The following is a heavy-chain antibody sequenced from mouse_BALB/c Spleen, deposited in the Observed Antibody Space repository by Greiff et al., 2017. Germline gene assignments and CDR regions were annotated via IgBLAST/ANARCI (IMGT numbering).Heavy chain of an antibody. D-gene: IGHD2-3*01. CDR2: INPYNDGT. V-gene: IGHV1-14*01. Sequence: VQLQQSGPELVKPGASVKMSCKASGYTFTSYVMHWVKQKPGQGLEWIGYINPYNDGTKYNEKFKGKATLTSDKSSSTAYMELSSLTSEDSAVYYCAGVDGYYGDYFDYWGQGTTLTVSS. CDR3: AGVDGYYGDYFDY. J-gene: IGHJ2*01. CDR1: GYTFTSYV.